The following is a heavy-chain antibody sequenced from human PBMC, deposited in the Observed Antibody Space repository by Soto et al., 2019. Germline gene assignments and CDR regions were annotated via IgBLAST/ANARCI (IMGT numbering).Heavy chain of an antibody. CDR1: GYTHTEVS. V-gene: IGHV1-24*01. Sequence: ASVKVYCKVSGYTHTEVSMHWLRQAPGKGLEWMGGFDPEDGETIYAQKFQGRVTMTEDTSTDTAYMELSSLRSEDTAVYYCATDAGKTYYDSSGYYYASFDYWGQGTLVTVSS. J-gene: IGHJ4*02. D-gene: IGHD3-22*01. CDR3: ATDAGKTYYDSSGYYYASFDY. CDR2: FDPEDGET.